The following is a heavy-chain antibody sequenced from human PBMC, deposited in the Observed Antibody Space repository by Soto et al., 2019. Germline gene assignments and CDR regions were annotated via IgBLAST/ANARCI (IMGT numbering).Heavy chain of an antibody. Sequence: QVQLVQSGAEVKKPGSSVEVSCKASGGTFSSYAISWVRQAPGQGLGWMGGIIPIFGTANYAQKFQGKVTSTPDNSTSTASMGLSSRRSEDTLVYYCARASYTAMGVYYSYCMDVWGQGATVTVSS. CDR3: ARASYTAMGVYYSYCMDV. CDR2: IIPIFGTA. D-gene: IGHD5-18*01. J-gene: IGHJ6*02. CDR1: GGTFSSYA. V-gene: IGHV1-69*06.